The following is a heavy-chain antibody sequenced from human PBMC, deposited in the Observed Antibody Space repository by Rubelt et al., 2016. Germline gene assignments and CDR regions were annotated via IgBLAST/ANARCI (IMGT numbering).Heavy chain of an antibody. Sequence: QVQLVQSGAEVKKPGASVKVSCQASGYTFTSYYMHWVRQAPGQGLEYMGIINPTDGGTSYVQKFQGSVNMTRDTSTSTVYMELSSLRSDDTAVYYCARELNDFDIWGQGTMVTVSS. CDR2: INPTDGGT. V-gene: IGHV1-46*01. CDR3: ARELNDFDI. CDR1: GYTFTSYY. J-gene: IGHJ3*02.